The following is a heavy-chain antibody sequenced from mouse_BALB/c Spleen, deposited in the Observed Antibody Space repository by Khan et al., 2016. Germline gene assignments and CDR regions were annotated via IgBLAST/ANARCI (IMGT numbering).Heavy chain of an antibody. CDR3: ARWDYGSRRYYFDY. J-gene: IGHJ2*01. D-gene: IGHD1-1*01. CDR2: ISYDGNN. Sequence: EVQLQESGPGLVKPSQSLSLTCSVTGYSITSGYYWNWIRQFPGNKLEWMGYISYDGNNNYNPSLKNRISITRDTSKNQFFLKFNSVTTEDTATYYCARWDYGSRRYYFDYWGQGTTLTVSS. V-gene: IGHV3-6*02. CDR1: GYSITSGYY.